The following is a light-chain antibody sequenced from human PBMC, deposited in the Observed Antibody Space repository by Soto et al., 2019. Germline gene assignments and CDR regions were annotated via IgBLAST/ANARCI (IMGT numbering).Light chain of an antibody. J-gene: IGLJ3*02. CDR2: EVI. Sequence: QSALTQPPSASGSPGQSVTISCTGTSSDVGGYNYVSWYQQHPGKAPKRMIYEVIKRPSGVPDRFSGSKSCNTASLAVSGLQAEDEADYYCSSYAGSNNLVFGGGTKLTVL. CDR1: SSDVGGYNY. CDR3: SSYAGSNNLV. V-gene: IGLV2-8*01.